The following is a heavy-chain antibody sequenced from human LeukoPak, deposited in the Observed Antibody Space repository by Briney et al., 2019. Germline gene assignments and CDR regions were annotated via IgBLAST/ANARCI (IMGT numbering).Heavy chain of an antibody. Sequence: GSSVKVSCKASGGTFSSYAISWVRQAPGQGLEWMGWINPNSGGTNYAQKFQGRVTMTRDTSISTAYMELSRLRSDDTAVYYCARVSYFDWITGAFDIWGQGTMVTVSS. V-gene: IGHV1-2*02. CDR1: GGTFSSYA. J-gene: IGHJ3*02. CDR2: INPNSGGT. CDR3: ARVSYFDWITGAFDI. D-gene: IGHD3-9*01.